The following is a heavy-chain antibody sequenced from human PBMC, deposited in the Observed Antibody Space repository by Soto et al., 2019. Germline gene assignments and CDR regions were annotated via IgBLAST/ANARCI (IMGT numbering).Heavy chain of an antibody. D-gene: IGHD3-9*01. CDR3: AKNVWGITIFGGMDV. CDR2: ISESGDST. V-gene: IGHV3-23*01. CDR1: GFTFSTYA. J-gene: IGHJ6*02. Sequence: PGGSLRLSCAASGFTFSTYAMSWVRQAPGKGLEWVSGISESGDSTSYPDSVEGRFIISRDNSKNTLYLQMNSLRAEDTAVYYCAKNVWGITIFGGMDVWGQGTTVTVSS.